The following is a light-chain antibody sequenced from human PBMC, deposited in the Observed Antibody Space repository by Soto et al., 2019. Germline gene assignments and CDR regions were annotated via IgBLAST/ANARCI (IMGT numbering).Light chain of an antibody. Sequence: EIVMTQSPATLAVSPGEGATLSCRASQSITRNLAWFQQKPGQGPRLLIYDASTRATGIPARFSGSGSGTEFTLTISSLQSEDFAVYYCQQYNNWPPWTFGQGTKVDIK. J-gene: IGKJ1*01. CDR2: DAS. CDR3: QQYNNWPPWT. CDR1: QSITRN. V-gene: IGKV3-15*01.